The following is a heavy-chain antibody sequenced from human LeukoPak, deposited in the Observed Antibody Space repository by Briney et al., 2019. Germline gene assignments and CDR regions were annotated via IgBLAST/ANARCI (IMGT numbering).Heavy chain of an antibody. CDR2: IWYDGSNK. Sequence: GGSLRLSCAASGFTFSSYGMHWVRQARGKGLEWVAVIWYDGSNKYYADSVKGRFTISRDNSKHTLYLQMNSLRAEDTAVYYCAKDSRGYFDYWGQGTLVTVSS. CDR1: GFTFSSYG. J-gene: IGHJ4*02. CDR3: AKDSRGYFDY. V-gene: IGHV3-33*06. D-gene: IGHD3-10*01.